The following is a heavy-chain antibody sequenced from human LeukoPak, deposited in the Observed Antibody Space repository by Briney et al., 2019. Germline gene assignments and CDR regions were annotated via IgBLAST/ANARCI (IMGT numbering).Heavy chain of an antibody. V-gene: IGHV4-59*01. CDR2: TYYRGST. CDR3: ARGGDYGDLRYFDY. CDR1: GGSINNYY. D-gene: IGHD4-17*01. Sequence: SETLSLTCTVSGGSINNYYWSCIRQPPGKGLEWIGYTYYRGSTNYNPSLKSRVTFSVDTSKNQFSLKLNSVTAADTAVYYCARGGDYGDLRYFDYWGQGTLVTVSS. J-gene: IGHJ4*02.